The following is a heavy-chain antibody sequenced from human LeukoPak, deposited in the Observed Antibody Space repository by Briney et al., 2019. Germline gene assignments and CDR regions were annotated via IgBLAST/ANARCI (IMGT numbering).Heavy chain of an antibody. CDR3: ASGSSLDY. CDR1: GFTLSRYT. J-gene: IGHJ4*02. V-gene: IGHV3-21*01. D-gene: IGHD1-26*01. Sequence: GGSLRLSCGVSGFTLSRYTMNWVRQAPGKGLEWVSSISSTSSYIYYADSVKGRFSISRDNAKNSLYLQMNSLRAEDTAVYYCASGSSLDYWGQGTLVTVSS. CDR2: ISSTSSYI.